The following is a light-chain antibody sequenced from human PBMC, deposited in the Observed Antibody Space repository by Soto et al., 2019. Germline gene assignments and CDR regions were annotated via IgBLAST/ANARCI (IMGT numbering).Light chain of an antibody. CDR1: QSVSSSL. J-gene: IGKJ2*01. V-gene: IGKV3-20*01. CDR2: DVS. CDR3: HQYGSSPLT. Sequence: EIVLTQSPGTLSLSPGEGATLSCRASQSVSSSLLAWFQQKPGQAPRLLIHDVSSRATGIPDRFSGSGSGTDLTFSISRPEAEDFAGYYCHQYGSSPLTFGQGTKLEIK.